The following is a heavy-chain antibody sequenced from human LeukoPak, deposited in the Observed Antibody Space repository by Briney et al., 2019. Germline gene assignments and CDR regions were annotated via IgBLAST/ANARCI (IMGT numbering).Heavy chain of an antibody. J-gene: IGHJ4*02. V-gene: IGHV4-39*01. CDR2: IYYSGST. CDR3: ARRQYDFWSGYPRPFDY. D-gene: IGHD3-3*01. CDR1: GGSISSSSYY. Sequence: PSETLSLTXTVSGGSISSSSYYWGWIRQPPGKGLEWIGSIYYSGSTYYNPSLKSRVTISVDTSKNQFSLKLSSVTAADTAVYYCARRQYDFWSGYPRPFDYWGQGTLVTVSS.